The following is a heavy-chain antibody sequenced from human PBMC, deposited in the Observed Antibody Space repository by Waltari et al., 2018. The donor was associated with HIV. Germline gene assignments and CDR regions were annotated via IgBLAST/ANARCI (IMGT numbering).Heavy chain of an antibody. CDR2: INAGNGNT. J-gene: IGHJ5*02. Sequence: QVQLVQSGAEVKNPGASVKVSCKASGYTFTTYTIHWVRQAPGQRLEWMGWINAGNGNTKYSQNFQDRVTFTRDTSASTAYMELSSLRSEDTALYYCARTYDILTGFGWFDHWGQGTLVTVSS. D-gene: IGHD3-9*01. CDR1: GYTFTTYT. CDR3: ARTYDILTGFGWFDH. V-gene: IGHV1-3*01.